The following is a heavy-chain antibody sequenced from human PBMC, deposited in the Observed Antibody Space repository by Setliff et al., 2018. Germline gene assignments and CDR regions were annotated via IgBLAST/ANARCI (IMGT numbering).Heavy chain of an antibody. CDR3: ARGAHAYGY. Sequence: VGSLSLSCAASGFTFSSYWMTWVRQAPGKGLEWVANIKQDGSERHYVDSVKGRFTISRDNAKNSLYLQITSLRAEDTAVYYCARGAHAYGYWGQGTLVTVSS. CDR2: IKQDGSER. CDR1: GFTFSSYW. D-gene: IGHD5-18*01. J-gene: IGHJ4*02. V-gene: IGHV3-7*01.